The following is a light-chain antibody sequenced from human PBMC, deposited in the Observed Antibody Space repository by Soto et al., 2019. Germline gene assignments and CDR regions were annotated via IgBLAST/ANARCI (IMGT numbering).Light chain of an antibody. V-gene: IGLV2-11*01. CDR2: DVS. J-gene: IGLJ1*01. Sequence: QSALTQPRSVSGSPGQSVTISCTGTSSDVGGYNYVSWYQHHPGKAPKLMIYDVSKRPSGVPDRFSGSKSGNTASLTISGLRAEDEADYYCCSYPGSYTYVFGTGTKVPAL. CDR1: SSDVGGYNY. CDR3: CSYPGSYTYV.